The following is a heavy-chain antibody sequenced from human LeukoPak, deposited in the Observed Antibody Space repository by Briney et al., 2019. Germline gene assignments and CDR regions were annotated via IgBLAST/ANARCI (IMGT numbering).Heavy chain of an antibody. CDR2: INPNSGGT. D-gene: IGHD6-13*01. Sequence: ASVKVSCKASGYTFTGYHMHWVRQAPGQGLEWMGWINPNSGGTNYAQKFQGRVTITRDTSISTAYMELSRLRSDDTAVYYCARPRIATAGNWFDPWGQGTLVTVSS. V-gene: IGHV1-2*02. CDR1: GYTFTGYH. J-gene: IGHJ5*02. CDR3: ARPRIATAGNWFDP.